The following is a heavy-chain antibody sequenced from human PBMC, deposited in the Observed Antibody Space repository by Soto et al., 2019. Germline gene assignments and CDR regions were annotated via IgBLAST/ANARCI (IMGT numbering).Heavy chain of an antibody. CDR1: GFTFSSYW. CDR2: IKQDGSEK. V-gene: IGHV3-7*03. J-gene: IGHJ4*02. D-gene: IGHD7-27*01. Sequence: GGSLRLSCAASGFTFSSYWMSWVRQAPGKGLEWVANIKQDGSEKYYVDSVKGRFTISRDNAKNSLYLQMNSLRAEDTALYYCTVGISFFDYWGQGTLVTVSS. CDR3: TVGISFFDY.